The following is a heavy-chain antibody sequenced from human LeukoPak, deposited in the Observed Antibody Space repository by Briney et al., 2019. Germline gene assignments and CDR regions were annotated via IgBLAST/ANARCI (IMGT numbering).Heavy chain of an antibody. Sequence: PGRSLRLSCAASGFTFSSYAMHWVRQAPGKGLEWVAVISYDGSNKYYADSVKGRFTISRDNSKNTLYLQMNSLRAEDTAVYYCARDMYSSYGHLDYWGQGTLVTVSS. D-gene: IGHD6-6*01. CDR3: ARDMYSSYGHLDY. CDR1: GFTFSSYA. CDR2: ISYDGSNK. J-gene: IGHJ4*02. V-gene: IGHV3-30-3*01.